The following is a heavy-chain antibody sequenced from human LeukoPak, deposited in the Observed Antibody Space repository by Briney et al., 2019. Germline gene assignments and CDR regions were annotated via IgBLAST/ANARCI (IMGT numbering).Heavy chain of an antibody. CDR1: GFTFSSYA. CDR2: ISYDGSNK. CDR3: ARDRDYYDSSGYYYCYGMDV. V-gene: IGHV3-30-3*01. Sequence: PGGSLRLSCAASGFTFSSYAMHWVRQAPGKGLEWVAVISYDGSNKYYADSVKGRFTISRDNSKNTLYLQMNSLRAEDTAVYYCARDRDYYDSSGYYYCYGMDVWGQGTTVTVSS. J-gene: IGHJ6*02. D-gene: IGHD3-22*01.